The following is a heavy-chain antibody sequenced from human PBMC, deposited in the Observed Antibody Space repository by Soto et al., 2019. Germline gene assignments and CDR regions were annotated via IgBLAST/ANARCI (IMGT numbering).Heavy chain of an antibody. J-gene: IGHJ4*02. CDR3: TSSKIYCSGGSCSFDY. Sequence: EVQLVESGGGLVQPGGSLKLSCAASGFTFSGSAMHWFRQASGKGLEWVGRIRSKANSYATAYAASVKGRFTIARDDSKNTAYLQMSSLKTEDTAVYYCTSSKIYCSGGSCSFDYWGQGTLVTVSS. CDR1: GFTFSGSA. D-gene: IGHD2-15*01. CDR2: IRSKANSYAT. V-gene: IGHV3-73*02.